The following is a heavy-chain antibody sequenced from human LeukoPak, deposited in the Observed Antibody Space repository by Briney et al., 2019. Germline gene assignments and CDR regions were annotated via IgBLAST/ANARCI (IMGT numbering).Heavy chain of an antibody. D-gene: IGHD6-19*01. J-gene: IGHJ4*02. CDR2: IYSGGST. CDR3: AREVSGWYYFDY. CDR1: GFTVSSNY. V-gene: IGHV3-53*01. Sequence: GGSLTLSCAASGFTVSSNYMSWVRQAPGKGLEWVSVIYSGGSTYYADSVKGRFTISRDNSKNTLYLQMNSLRAEDTAVYYCAREVSGWYYFDYWGQGTLVTVSS.